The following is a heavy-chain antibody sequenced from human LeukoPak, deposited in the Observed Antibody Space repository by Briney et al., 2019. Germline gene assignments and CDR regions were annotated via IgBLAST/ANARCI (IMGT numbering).Heavy chain of an antibody. J-gene: IGHJ4*02. CDR3: ARGRGYSGYESHYFDY. Sequence: SETLSLTCTVSGGSISSYYWSWIRQPPGKGLEWIGYIYYSGSTYYNPSLKSRVTISVDTSKNQFSLKLSSVTAADTAVYYCARGRGYSGYESHYFDYWGQGTLVTVSS. D-gene: IGHD5-12*01. CDR2: IYYSGST. V-gene: IGHV4-59*01. CDR1: GGSISSYY.